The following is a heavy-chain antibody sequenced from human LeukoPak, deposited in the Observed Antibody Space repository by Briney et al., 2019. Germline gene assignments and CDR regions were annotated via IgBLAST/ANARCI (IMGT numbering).Heavy chain of an antibody. J-gene: IGHJ4*02. D-gene: IGHD6-6*01. Sequence: GGSLRLSCAASGFTVSSNYMSWVRQAPGKGLEWVSVIYSGGSTYYADSVKGRFTISRDNSKNTLYLQMNSLRAEDTAVYYCASVRQTSYFDYWGQGTLVTVSS. CDR3: ASVRQTSYFDY. CDR1: GFTVSSNY. V-gene: IGHV3-66*01. CDR2: IYSGGST.